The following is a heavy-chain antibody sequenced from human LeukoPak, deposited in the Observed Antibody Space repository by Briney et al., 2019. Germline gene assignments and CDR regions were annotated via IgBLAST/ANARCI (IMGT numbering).Heavy chain of an antibody. J-gene: IGHJ6*02. Sequence: GGSLRLSCAASGFTVSSNYMSWVRQAPGKGLEWVSVIYSGGSTYYADSVKGRFTISRDNSKNTLYPQMNSLRAEDTAVYYCARDSARKAAAGTRYYYGMDVWGQGTTVTVSS. CDR2: IYSGGST. CDR3: ARDSARKAAAGTRYYYGMDV. CDR1: GFTVSSNY. V-gene: IGHV3-53*01. D-gene: IGHD6-13*01.